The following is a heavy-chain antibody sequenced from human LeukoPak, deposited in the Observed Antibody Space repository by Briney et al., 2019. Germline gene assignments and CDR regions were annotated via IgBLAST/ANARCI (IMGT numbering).Heavy chain of an antibody. D-gene: IGHD6-19*01. CDR1: GGSISSYY. J-gene: IGHJ4*02. CDR3: ARYAKRIAVAGSYYFDY. Sequence: SETLSLTCTVSGGSISSYYWSWIRQPPGKGLEWIGYIYYSGSTNYNPSLKSRVTISVDTSKNQFSLKLSSVTAADTAVYYCARYAKRIAVAGSYYFDYWGQGTLVTVS. V-gene: IGHV4-59*01. CDR2: IYYSGST.